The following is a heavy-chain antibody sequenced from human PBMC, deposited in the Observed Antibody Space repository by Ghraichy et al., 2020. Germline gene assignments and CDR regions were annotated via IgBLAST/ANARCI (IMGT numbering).Heavy chain of an antibody. Sequence: SETLSLTCTVSGGSISSSSYYWGWIRQPPGKGLEWIGSIYYSGSTYYNPSLKSRVTISVDTSKNQFSLKLSSVTAADTAVYYCARRDSGSYWGGYFDYWGQGTLVTVSS. CDR1: GGSISSSSYY. J-gene: IGHJ4*02. CDR3: ARRDSGSYWGGYFDY. D-gene: IGHD1-26*01. V-gene: IGHV4-39*01. CDR2: IYYSGST.